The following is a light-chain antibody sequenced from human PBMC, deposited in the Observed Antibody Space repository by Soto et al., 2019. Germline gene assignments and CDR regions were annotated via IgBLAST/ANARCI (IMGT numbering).Light chain of an antibody. V-gene: IGKV3-20*01. J-gene: IGKJ4*01. CDR1: QTVNSDY. Sequence: EIVLTQSPGTLTLSPGERATLSCRASQTVNSDYVAWYQQKPGQAPRLLISGASKRATGIPDRFSGSGAGTAFILPISRLEPEDFAMYYCQQYGGSPMVTFGGGTKVEIK. CDR3: QQYGGSPMVT. CDR2: GAS.